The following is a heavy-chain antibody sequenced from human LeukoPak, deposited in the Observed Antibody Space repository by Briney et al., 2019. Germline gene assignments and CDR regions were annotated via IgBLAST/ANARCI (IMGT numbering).Heavy chain of an antibody. CDR3: ARGRGVPKRNHNTGRWFDH. CDR2: INHSGST. J-gene: IGHJ5*02. D-gene: IGHD1-14*01. CDR1: GGSFSGYY. V-gene: IGHV4-34*01. Sequence: PSETLSLTCAVYGGSFSGYYWSWIRQPPGKGLEWIGEINHSGSTNYNPSLKSRVTISVDTSKNQFSLKLSSVTAADTAVYYCARGRGVPKRNHNTGRWFDHWGQGTLVTVSS.